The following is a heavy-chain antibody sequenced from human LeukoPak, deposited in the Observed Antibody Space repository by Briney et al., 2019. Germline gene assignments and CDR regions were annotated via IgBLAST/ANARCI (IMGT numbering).Heavy chain of an antibody. V-gene: IGHV3-7*01. CDR1: GFTFSNYW. Sequence: PGGSLRLSCAASGFTFSNYWMSWVRQAPGKGLEWVANIKHDGSEKYYVDSVKGRFTISRDNAKNSLYLQMNSLRAEDTAVYYCARDTYYGSGSYGFYYYMDVWGKGTTVTVSS. J-gene: IGHJ6*03. CDR2: IKHDGSEK. D-gene: IGHD3-10*01. CDR3: ARDTYYGSGSYGFYYYMDV.